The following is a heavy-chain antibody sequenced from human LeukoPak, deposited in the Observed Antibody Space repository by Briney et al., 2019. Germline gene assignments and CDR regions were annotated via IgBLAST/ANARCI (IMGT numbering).Heavy chain of an antibody. CDR1: GFTFSRYW. V-gene: IGHV3-7*04. J-gene: IGHJ4*02. Sequence: GGSLRLSCAASGFTFSRYWMSWVRQAPGKGLEWVANIKRDGSEKYYVDSVKGRFTISRDSAKNSLYLQMNSLRAEDTAVYYCARDDNWGSDYWGQGTLVTVSS. CDR3: ARDDNWGSDY. CDR2: IKRDGSEK. D-gene: IGHD7-27*01.